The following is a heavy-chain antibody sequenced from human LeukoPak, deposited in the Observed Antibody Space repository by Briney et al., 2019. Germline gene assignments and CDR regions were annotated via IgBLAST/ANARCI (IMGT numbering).Heavy chain of an antibody. V-gene: IGHV3-33*08. D-gene: IGHD3-22*01. CDR2: ICYDGSNK. CDR1: GFTFSSYG. J-gene: IGHJ4*02. CDR3: ARDPTAYYDSSGYYLNTIDY. Sequence: PGTSLRLSCAASGFTFSSYGMHWVRQAPGKGLEGVAVICYDGSNKYYADSVKGRFTISRDNSKNTLYLQMISLRAEDTAVYYCARDPTAYYDSSGYYLNTIDYWGQGTLVTVSS.